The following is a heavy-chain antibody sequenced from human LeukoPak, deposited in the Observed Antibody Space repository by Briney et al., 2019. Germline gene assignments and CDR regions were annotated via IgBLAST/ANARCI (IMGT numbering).Heavy chain of an antibody. CDR2: MYYSGST. D-gene: IGHD4-17*01. J-gene: IGHJ4*02. V-gene: IGHV4-59*01. CDR3: ASVTTVPYKNDS. CDR1: GCSISSYY. Sequence: PSETLTLTCTVSGCSISSYYWNWIRQPPGKGLEWIGYMYYSGSTNYTPTLKRRVTISGDTTTKQFSLKLNSVTAADTAVYYCASVTTVPYKNDSWGQGTLVTVSS.